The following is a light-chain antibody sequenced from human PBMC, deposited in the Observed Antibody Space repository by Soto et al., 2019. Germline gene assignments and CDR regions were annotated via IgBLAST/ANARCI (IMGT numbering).Light chain of an antibody. J-gene: IGKJ4*01. CDR3: QQRTNWPLT. V-gene: IGKV3-11*01. Sequence: ETALTQSPATLSLSPGERATLSCWASQSVSNSLAWYQQRPGQSPRLLIYDVSTRATGIPARFGGSGSGTDFTLTISSLETEDFAVYYCQQRTNWPLTFGGGTKVDIK. CDR1: QSVSNS. CDR2: DVS.